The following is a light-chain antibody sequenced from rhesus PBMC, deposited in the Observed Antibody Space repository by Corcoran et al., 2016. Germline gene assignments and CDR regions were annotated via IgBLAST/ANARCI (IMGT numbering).Light chain of an antibody. V-gene: IGKV2S8*01. CDR1: QSLLHSNGQTY. J-gene: IGKJ2*01. Sequence: DVVMTQSPLPLPITPGQPASISCRSSQSLLHSNGQTYLNWLQQKPGQPPRRLIYQVSNRDSGVPDRFSGSGAGTDFTLKINRVESEDVGVYYCMQGTHLPYSFGQGTKVEIK. CDR2: QVS. CDR3: MQGTHLPYS.